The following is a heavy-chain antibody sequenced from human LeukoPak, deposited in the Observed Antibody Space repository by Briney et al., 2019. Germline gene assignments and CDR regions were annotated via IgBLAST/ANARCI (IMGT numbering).Heavy chain of an antibody. CDR3: AKDLSPGDSSGYYYVGDY. CDR1: GFTFSSYA. Sequence: GGSLRLSCAASGFTFSSYAMSWVRQAPGKGLEWVSSISGSAGFTYYADSVKGRFTISRDNSENTLYLQMNSLRAEDTAVYYCAKDLSPGDSSGYYYVGDYWGQGTLVTVSS. CDR2: ISGSAGFT. J-gene: IGHJ4*02. D-gene: IGHD3-22*01. V-gene: IGHV3-23*01.